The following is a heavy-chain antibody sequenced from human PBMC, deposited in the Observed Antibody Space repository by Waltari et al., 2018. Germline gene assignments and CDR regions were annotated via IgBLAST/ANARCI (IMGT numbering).Heavy chain of an antibody. CDR3: TRDNCGSPSCFDY. CDR2: IQSDGSKT. CDR1: GFIFSHYG. Sequence: QVQLVESGGGVVQPGRYLRLSCAASGFIFSHYGMHGVRQAPGKGLEWVAAIQSDGSKTYYADSVKGRFIISRDSLQNTVYLQMNSLRTEDTAVYSCTRDNCGSPSCFDYWGRESWSPSPQ. J-gene: IGHJ4*02. V-gene: IGHV3-33*05. D-gene: IGHD2-2*01.